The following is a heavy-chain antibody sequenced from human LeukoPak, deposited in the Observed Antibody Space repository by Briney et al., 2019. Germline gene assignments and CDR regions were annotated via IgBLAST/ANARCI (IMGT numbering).Heavy chain of an antibody. Sequence: SETLSLTCTVSGGSISSYYWSWIRQPAGKGLEWIGRIYTSGSTNYNPSLKSRVTMSVDTSKNQFSLKLSSVTAADTAVYYCARGPMFFGVACCDYWGQGTLVTVXS. J-gene: IGHJ4*02. D-gene: IGHD3-3*01. CDR2: IYTSGST. V-gene: IGHV4-4*07. CDR1: GGSISSYY. CDR3: ARGPMFFGVACCDY.